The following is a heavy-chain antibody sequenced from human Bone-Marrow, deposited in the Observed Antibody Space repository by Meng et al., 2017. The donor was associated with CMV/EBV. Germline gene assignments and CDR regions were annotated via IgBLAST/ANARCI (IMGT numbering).Heavy chain of an antibody. D-gene: IGHD3-10*01. CDR3: ARAMVRGVQRYFDY. CDR1: GGSISSYY. CDR2: IYTSGST. J-gene: IGHJ4*02. Sequence: LKGSGPGLVKPSETLSLTCTVPGGSISSYYWSWIRQPAGKGLEWIGRIYTSGSTNYNPSLKSRVTMSVDTSKNQFSLKLSSVTAADTAVYYCARAMVRGVQRYFDYWGQGTLVTVSS. V-gene: IGHV4-4*07.